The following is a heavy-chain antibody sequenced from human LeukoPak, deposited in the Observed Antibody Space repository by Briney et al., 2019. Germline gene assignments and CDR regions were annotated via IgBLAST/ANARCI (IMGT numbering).Heavy chain of an antibody. D-gene: IGHD3-10*01. J-gene: IGHJ4*02. V-gene: IGHV4-61*02. Sequence: PSETLSLTCTVSGGSISSGRYYWSCIRQPAGKGLECIGRVYTSGSTNYNPSLRSRVSISVDTSKNQFSLKLSSVTAADTAVYYCARGLSPMVRGVISDYWGQGTLVTVSS. CDR1: GGSISSGRYY. CDR3: ARGLSPMVRGVISDY. CDR2: VYTSGST.